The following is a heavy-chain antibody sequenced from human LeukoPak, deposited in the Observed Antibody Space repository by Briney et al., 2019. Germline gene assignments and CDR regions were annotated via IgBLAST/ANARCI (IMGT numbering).Heavy chain of an antibody. J-gene: IGHJ3*01. CDR2: VSSSGSTT. D-gene: IGHD5-12*01. Sequence: GGSLRLSCSASGSNFETYSMAWVRHTPGAGPEWVSTVSSSGSTTYYADSVKGRLTVSRDNSKKTLFLQMSNLRAEDKAIYFCAKLSVEATKYAAFDFWGQGKMATVSS. CDR3: AKLSVEATKYAAFDF. CDR1: GSNFETYS. V-gene: IGHV3-23*01.